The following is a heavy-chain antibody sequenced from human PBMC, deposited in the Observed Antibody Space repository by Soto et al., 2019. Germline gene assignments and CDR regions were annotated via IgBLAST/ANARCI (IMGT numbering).Heavy chain of an antibody. V-gene: IGHV4-4*02. D-gene: IGHD6-19*01. CDR1: GDSVSSPYW. CDR2: VFHTGTT. Sequence: QVQLQESGPGLVKPSGTLSLTCAVSGDSVSSPYWWCWVRQPPGKGLEWIGEVFHTGTTSYNPSLRSRVTISRDKSNNQFSLDLSSVTAADTAVYYCARSAGWYAVHSWGPGTLVVVSS. J-gene: IGHJ4*02. CDR3: ARSAGWYAVHS.